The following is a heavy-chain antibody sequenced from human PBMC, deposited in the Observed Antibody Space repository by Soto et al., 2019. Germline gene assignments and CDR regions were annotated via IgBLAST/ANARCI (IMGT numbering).Heavy chain of an antibody. CDR2: ILSSGST. CDR3: ARPQTGHSGGSQFDP. CDR1: GGSMSRNNYY. Sequence: QLQLQESGPGLVKTSETLYVTCTVSGGSMSRNNYYWGWIRQPPGKGLEWIASILSSGSTYYNPSLKSRFTIFVDTSKNQFSLKMKSVTAADTAVYYCARPQTGHSGGSQFDPWGQGTLVTVSS. D-gene: IGHD2-15*01. J-gene: IGHJ5*02. V-gene: IGHV4-39*01.